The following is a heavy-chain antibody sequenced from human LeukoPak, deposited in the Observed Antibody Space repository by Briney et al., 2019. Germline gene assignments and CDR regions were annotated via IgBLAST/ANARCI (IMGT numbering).Heavy chain of an antibody. CDR3: ARGVRGYPSGY. Sequence: ASVKVSCKASGYTFNSYYMHWVRQAPGQGLEWVGIINPSGGSTSYAQKFQGRVTITRDTSTSTVYMELSSLRSEDTAVYYCARGVRGYPSGYWGQGTLVTVSS. V-gene: IGHV1-46*02. J-gene: IGHJ4*02. CDR1: GYTFNSYY. CDR2: INPSGGST. D-gene: IGHD3-22*01.